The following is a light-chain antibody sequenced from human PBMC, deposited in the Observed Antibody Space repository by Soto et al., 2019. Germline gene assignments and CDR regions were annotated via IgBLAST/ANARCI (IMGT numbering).Light chain of an antibody. CDR3: QQYITSPST. CDR1: QSFGNW. CDR2: DIS. V-gene: IGKV1-5*01. Sequence: DIEMAQSPSTLSASVGDTVTITCRASQSFGNWLAWYQQKLGQAPKLLIYDISSLEYGVPSRFSGSGSGTEFTLTIRSLQPDDFATYYCQQYITSPSTFGQGTKVDIK. J-gene: IGKJ2*02.